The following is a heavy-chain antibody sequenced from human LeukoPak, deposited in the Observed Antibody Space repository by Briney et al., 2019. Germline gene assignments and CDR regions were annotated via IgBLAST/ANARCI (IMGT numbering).Heavy chain of an antibody. D-gene: IGHD6-19*01. J-gene: IGHJ6*02. Sequence: PSETLSLTCTVPGGSISSYYWSWIRQPPGKGLEWIGHIYYSGSTNYNPSLKSRVTISVDTSKNQFSLKLSSVTAADTAVYYCARTRYSSGWSPTYGMDVWGQGTTVTVSS. CDR1: GGSISSYY. V-gene: IGHV4-59*01. CDR2: IYYSGST. CDR3: ARTRYSSGWSPTYGMDV.